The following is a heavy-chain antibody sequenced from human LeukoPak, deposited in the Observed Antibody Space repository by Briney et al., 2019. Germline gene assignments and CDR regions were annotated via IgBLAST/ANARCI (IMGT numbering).Heavy chain of an antibody. CDR3: ARGGQQQPFDY. CDR2: IIPIFGTA. CDR1: GGTFSSYA. V-gene: IGHV1-69*05. J-gene: IGHJ4*02. D-gene: IGHD6-13*01. Sequence: ASVKVSCKASGGTFSSYAISWVRQAPGQGLEWMGGIIPIFGTANYAQKFQGRVTMTRDTSASTVYMELSSLRSEDTAVYYCARGGQQQPFDYWGQGTLVTVSS.